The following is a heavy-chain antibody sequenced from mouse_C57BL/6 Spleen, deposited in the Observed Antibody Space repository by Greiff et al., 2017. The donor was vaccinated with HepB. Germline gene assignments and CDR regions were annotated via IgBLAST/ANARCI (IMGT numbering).Heavy chain of an antibody. CDR3: ARGGNWDGAMDY. CDR1: GYAFSSSW. V-gene: IGHV1-82*01. J-gene: IGHJ4*01. Sequence: QVQLKESGPELVKPGASVKISCKASGYAFSSSWMNWVKQRPGKGLEWIGRIYPGDGDTNYNGKFKGKATLTADKSSSTAYMQLSSLTSEDSAVYFCARGGNWDGAMDYWGQGTSVTVSS. D-gene: IGHD4-1*01. CDR2: IYPGDGDT.